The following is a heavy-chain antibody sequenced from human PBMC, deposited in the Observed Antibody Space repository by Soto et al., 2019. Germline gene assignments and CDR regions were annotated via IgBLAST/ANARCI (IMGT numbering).Heavy chain of an antibody. J-gene: IGHJ5*02. V-gene: IGHV1-3*05. Sequence: QVQLVQSGAEEKKPGASVKVSCKASGYTFTSYAMHWVRQAPGQRLEWMGWINAGNGNTKYSQKFQGRVTITRDTSARTAYMELSSLRSEDTAVYYWARDWGTTTVSLNWVAPWCQGTPVTVYS. D-gene: IGHD4-17*01. CDR3: ARDWGTTTVSLNWVAP. CDR1: GYTFTSYA. CDR2: INAGNGNT.